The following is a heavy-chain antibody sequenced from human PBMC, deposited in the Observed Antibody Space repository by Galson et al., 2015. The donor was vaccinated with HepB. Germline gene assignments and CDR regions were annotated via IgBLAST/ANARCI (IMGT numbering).Heavy chain of an antibody. CDR1: GYTFTSYG. CDR3: TRGQFMADY. Sequence: KFSCKASGYTFTSYGISWVRQAPGQGLEWMGWISIYNNHTNYAQNLQARVTMTTDTSTSTAYMELRSLRSDDTAVYYCTRGQFMADYWGQGTLVTVSS. CDR2: ISIYNNHT. V-gene: IGHV1-18*04. D-gene: IGHD3-10*01. J-gene: IGHJ4*02.